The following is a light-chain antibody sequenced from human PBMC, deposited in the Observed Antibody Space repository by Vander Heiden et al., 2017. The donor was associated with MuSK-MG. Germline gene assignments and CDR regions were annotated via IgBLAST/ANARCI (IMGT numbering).Light chain of an antibody. V-gene: IGLV3-1*01. CDR1: TLGDKY. J-gene: IGLJ2*01. CDR3: QTWDSSAAV. CDR2: KDN. Sequence: SSELTQAPSLSVSPGQTANITCSGDTLGDKYASWYQQHPGQSPVLVIYKDNRRPSEIPERFSGSNSGNTATLTINGTQPIDEAEYYCQTWDSSAAVFGGGTKLTVL.